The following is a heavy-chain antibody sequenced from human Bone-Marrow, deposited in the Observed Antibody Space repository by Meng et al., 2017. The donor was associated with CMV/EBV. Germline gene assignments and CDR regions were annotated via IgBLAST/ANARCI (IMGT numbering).Heavy chain of an antibody. D-gene: IGHD5-18*01. V-gene: IGHV4-4*02. CDR1: RDSISNGRG. CDR2: VYNRGKP. CDR3: ARHWSGGYSLGD. Sequence: CAVSRDSISNGRGWSWVRQRPGGEREWIGEVYNRGKPNYNPSSKGRVTISRDESRNQFSLELSSVTAADTALYYCARHWSGGYSLGDWGQGTLVTVSS. J-gene: IGHJ4*02.